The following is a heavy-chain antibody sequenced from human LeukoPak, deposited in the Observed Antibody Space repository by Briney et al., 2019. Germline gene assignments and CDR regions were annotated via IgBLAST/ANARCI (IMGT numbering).Heavy chain of an antibody. CDR3: ARGKAVIAPLGYFDY. V-gene: IGHV1-46*01. CDR1: GYTFTSYY. CDR2: ISPSDGNT. Sequence: ASVKVSCKASGYTFTSYYMHWVRQAPGQGLEWMGIISPSDGNTRYAQKFQGRVTMTRDTSTSTVYMDLSSLRSEDTAVYYCARGKAVIAPLGYFDYWGQGTLVTVSS. J-gene: IGHJ4*02. D-gene: IGHD4-11*01.